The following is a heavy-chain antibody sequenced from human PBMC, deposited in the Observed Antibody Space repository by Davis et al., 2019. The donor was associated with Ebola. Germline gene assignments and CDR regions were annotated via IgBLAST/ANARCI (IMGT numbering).Heavy chain of an antibody. CDR3: ARRVPAAAFDI. D-gene: IGHD2-2*01. Sequence: MPSETLFLTCTVSGGSISSYYWSWIRQPPGKGLEWIGEINHSGSTNYNPSLKSRVTISVDTSKNQFSLKLSSVTAADTAVYYCARRVPAAAFDIWGQGTMVTVSS. CDR2: INHSGST. V-gene: IGHV4-34*01. CDR1: GGSISSYY. J-gene: IGHJ3*02.